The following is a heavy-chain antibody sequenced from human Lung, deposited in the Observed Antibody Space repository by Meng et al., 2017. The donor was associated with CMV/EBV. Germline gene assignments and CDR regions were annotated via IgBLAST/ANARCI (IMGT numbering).Heavy chain of an antibody. V-gene: IGHV3-23*01. CDR2: ISDRGGST. CDR3: ARAASTWAYYFDY. J-gene: IGHJ4*02. CDR1: GFTFTRYV. D-gene: IGHD5/OR15-5a*01. Sequence: CAASGFTFTRYVMPWVRQAPGKGLEWASAISDRGGSTYYADSVKGRFTVSRDNSKSTLYLQMSSLSAEDTAVYYCARAASTWAYYFDYWGQGTLVTVSS.